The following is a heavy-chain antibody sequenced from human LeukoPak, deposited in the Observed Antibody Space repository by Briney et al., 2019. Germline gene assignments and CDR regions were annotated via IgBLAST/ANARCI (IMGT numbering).Heavy chain of an antibody. CDR1: GGTFSSYA. CDR3: ARAHYYGSGSYWGVDY. V-gene: IGHV1-69*13. J-gene: IGHJ4*02. CDR2: IIPIFGTA. D-gene: IGHD3-10*01. Sequence: ASVRVSCKASGGTFSSYAISWVRQAPGQGLEWMGGIIPIFGTANYAQKFQGRVTITADESTSTAYMELRSLRSEDTAVYYCARAHYYGSGSYWGVDYWGQGTLVTVSS.